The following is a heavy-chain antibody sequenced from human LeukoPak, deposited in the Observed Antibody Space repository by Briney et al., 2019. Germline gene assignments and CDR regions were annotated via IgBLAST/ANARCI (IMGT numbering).Heavy chain of an antibody. CDR3: ARVGGLVDY. J-gene: IGHJ4*02. CDR1: GDSISTYY. D-gene: IGHD6-19*01. Sequence: SETLSLTCTVSGDSISTYYWSWIRPPPGKGLEWIGYTNNSGATSYNPSLKSRVTILVDTSKNQFSLKLSSVTAADTAVYYCARVGGLVDYWGQGTLVTVSS. CDR2: TNNSGAT. V-gene: IGHV4-59*01.